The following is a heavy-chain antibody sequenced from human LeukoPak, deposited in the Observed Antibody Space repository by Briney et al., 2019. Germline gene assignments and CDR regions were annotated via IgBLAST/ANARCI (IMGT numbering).Heavy chain of an antibody. J-gene: IGHJ4*02. CDR1: GYTFTGYY. V-gene: IGHV1-2*02. Sequence: ASVKVSCKASGYTFTGYYMHWVRQAPGQGLEWIGWINPNSGGTNYSQKFQGRVTMTGATSIRTAYMELSRQRSDDTAVYYCARLRADHFDYWGQGTLVTVSS. CDR2: INPNSGGT. CDR3: ARLRADHFDY. D-gene: IGHD5-12*01.